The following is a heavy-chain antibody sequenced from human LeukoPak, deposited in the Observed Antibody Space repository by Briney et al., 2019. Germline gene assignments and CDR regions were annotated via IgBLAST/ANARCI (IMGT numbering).Heavy chain of an antibody. V-gene: IGHV4-31*03. Sequence: PSETLSLTCTVSGGSISSGGYYWSWIRQHPGKGLEWIGYTYYSGSTYYNPSLKSRVTISVDTSKNQFSLKLSSMTAADTAVYFCARRADYYDSSVSRGGFDHWGQGTLVTVSS. CDR2: TYYSGST. CDR3: ARRADYYDSSVSRGGFDH. J-gene: IGHJ4*02. CDR1: GGSISSGGYY. D-gene: IGHD3-22*01.